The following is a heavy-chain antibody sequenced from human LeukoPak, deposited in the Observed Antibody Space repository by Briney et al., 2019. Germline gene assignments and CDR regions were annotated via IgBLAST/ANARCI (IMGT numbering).Heavy chain of an antibody. V-gene: IGHV3-23*01. Sequence: PGGSLRLSCAASGFTFSSYAMSWVRQAPGKGLEWVSAISGSGGSTYYADSVKGRFTISRDNSKNTLYLQMNSLRAEDTAVYYCAKGPGVAARPRDYYYYYMDVWGKGTTVTVSS. CDR1: GFTFSSYA. CDR2: ISGSGGST. CDR3: AKGPGVAARPRDYYYYYMDV. J-gene: IGHJ6*03. D-gene: IGHD6-6*01.